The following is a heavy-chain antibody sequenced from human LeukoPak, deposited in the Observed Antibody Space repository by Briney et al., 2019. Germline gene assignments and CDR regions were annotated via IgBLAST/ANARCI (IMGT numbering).Heavy chain of an antibody. J-gene: IGHJ4*02. CDR1: GFTFSSYG. CDR2: IWYDGSNK. D-gene: IGHD2-2*01. Sequence: QPGRSLRLSCAASGFTFSSYGMHWVRQAPGKGLEWVAVIWYDGSNKYYADSVKGRFTISRDNSKNTLYLQMNSLRAEDTAVYYCARDRGSTSPYYFDYWGQGTLVTVSS. CDR3: ARDRGSTSPYYFDY. V-gene: IGHV3-33*01.